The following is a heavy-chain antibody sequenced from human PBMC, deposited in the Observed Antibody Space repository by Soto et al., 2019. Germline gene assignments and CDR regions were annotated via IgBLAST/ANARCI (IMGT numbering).Heavy chain of an antibody. V-gene: IGHV4-39*01. CDR2: VYYSGST. D-gene: IGHD6-19*01. J-gene: IGHJ4*02. CDR3: ARQLKRVAGTGAQFDD. CDR1: GGSISNSNYY. Sequence: SETLSLTCTVSGGSISNSNYYWNYIRQPPGKGLEWIGSVYYSGSTSYNPSLKSRVTLSIDTSKSQFSLELTSVTAADTAVYYCARQLKRVAGTGAQFDDWGQGTLVTVSS.